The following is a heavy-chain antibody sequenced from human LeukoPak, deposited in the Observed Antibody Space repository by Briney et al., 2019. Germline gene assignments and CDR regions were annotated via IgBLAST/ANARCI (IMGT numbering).Heavy chain of an antibody. CDR2: VYYSGST. CDR1: DVSISSRSYY. V-gene: IGHV4-39*01. CDR3: ARVYSSGSVYDN. Sequence: SETLSLTCTVSDVSISSRSYYWGWIRQPPGKGLEWIGSVYYSGSTYHNPSLQSRVTISVDTSKNQFSLKLISVTAADTAVYYCARVYSSGSVYDNWGQGTLVTVSS. D-gene: IGHD6-19*01. J-gene: IGHJ4*02.